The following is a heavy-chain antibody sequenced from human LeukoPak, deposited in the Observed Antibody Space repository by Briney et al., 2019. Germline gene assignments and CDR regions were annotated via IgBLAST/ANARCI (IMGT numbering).Heavy chain of an antibody. J-gene: IGHJ4*02. CDR1: GYTFTSYG. CDR2: ISAYNGNT. D-gene: IGHD4-17*01. V-gene: IGHV1-18*01. CDR3: AREGYDYGDYGGPYYFDY. Sequence: GASVKVSCKASGYTFTSYGISWVRQAPGQGLEWMGWISAYNGNTNYAQKFQGRVTMTADTSTTTAYMELRSLRSDDTAVYYCAREGYDYGDYGGPYYFDYWGQGTLVTVSS.